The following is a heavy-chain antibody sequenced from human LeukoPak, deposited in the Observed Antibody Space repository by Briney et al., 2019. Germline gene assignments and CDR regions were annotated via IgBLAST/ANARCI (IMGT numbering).Heavy chain of an antibody. V-gene: IGHV4-59*01. Sequence: SETLSLTCTVSGVSISTNYWSWIRQPPGKGLEWIGYIYYSGSTNYNPSLKSRVTISVDTSKNQFSLKLSSVTAADMAVYYCARVWDGDYVNGNVFDYWGQGTLVTVSS. D-gene: IGHD4-17*01. CDR3: ARVWDGDYVNGNVFDY. J-gene: IGHJ4*02. CDR2: IYYSGST. CDR1: GVSISTNY.